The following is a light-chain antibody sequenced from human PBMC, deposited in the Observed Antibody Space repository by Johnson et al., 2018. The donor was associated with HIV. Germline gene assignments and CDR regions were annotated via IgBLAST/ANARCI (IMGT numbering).Light chain of an antibody. Sequence: LTQPPSVSAAPGQKVTISCSGSSSNIGNKYVSWYQQLPGTAPKLLIYENTKRPSGIPDRFSGSKSGTSATLGITGLQTGDEADYYCGTWDTSLSPGGVFGSGTKVTVL. J-gene: IGLJ1*01. V-gene: IGLV1-51*02. CDR2: ENT. CDR1: SSNIGNKY. CDR3: GTWDTSLSPGGV.